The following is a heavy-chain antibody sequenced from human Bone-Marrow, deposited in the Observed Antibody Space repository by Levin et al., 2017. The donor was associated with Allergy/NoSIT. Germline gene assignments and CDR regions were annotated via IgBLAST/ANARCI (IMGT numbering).Heavy chain of an antibody. D-gene: IGHD6-13*01. Sequence: ASVKVSCKVSGYSLTELSMHWVRQAPGKGLEWMGGFDPEDAETVFAQKFQGRITMTEDTSTDTAYMELSSLRSEDTAVYYCATLFGSSSWFPPGYWGHGTLVTVSS. V-gene: IGHV1-24*01. CDR2: FDPEDAET. CDR1: GYSLTELS. J-gene: IGHJ4*01. CDR3: ATLFGSSSWFPPGY.